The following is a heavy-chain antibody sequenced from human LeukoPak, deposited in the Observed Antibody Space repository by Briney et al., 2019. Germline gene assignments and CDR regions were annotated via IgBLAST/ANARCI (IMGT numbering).Heavy chain of an antibody. CDR1: GGSISSYY. V-gene: IGHV4-4*07. Sequence: PSETLSLTCTVSGGSISSYYWSWIRQPAGKGLELIGRIYTSGSTNYNPSLKNRVTVSVDTSKNQFSLKLSSVTSADTAVYYCARCGNSGPYPYYYYYYMDVWSKGTTVTVSS. CDR3: ARCGNSGPYPYYYYYYMDV. D-gene: IGHD4-23*01. J-gene: IGHJ6*03. CDR2: IYTSGST.